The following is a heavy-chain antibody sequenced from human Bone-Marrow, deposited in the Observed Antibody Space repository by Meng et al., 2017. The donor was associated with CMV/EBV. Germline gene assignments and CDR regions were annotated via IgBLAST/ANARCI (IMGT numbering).Heavy chain of an antibody. CDR1: GFTFNTYD. Sequence: GESLKISCAASGFTFNTYDLHWVRQTTREGLEWVSGIGTRGDTYYASSVKGRFTISRDNAKNSLYLQMNSLRAEDTAVYYCARSQWLGQLGNWFDPWGQGTLVTVSS. D-gene: IGHD6-19*01. J-gene: IGHJ5*02. CDR2: IGTRGDT. CDR3: ARSQWLGQLGNWFDP. V-gene: IGHV3-13*01.